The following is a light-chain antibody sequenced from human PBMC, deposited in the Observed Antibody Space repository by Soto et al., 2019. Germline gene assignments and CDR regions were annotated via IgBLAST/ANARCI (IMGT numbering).Light chain of an antibody. V-gene: IGLV2-14*01. CDR3: SSYASGSTVV. CDR1: SSDVGGYNY. CDR2: DVS. J-gene: IGLJ2*01. Sequence: QSALTQPASVSGSPGQSITISCTGTSSDVGGYNYVSWYQQHPGKAPKLMIYDVSNRPSGVSNRLSGSKSGNTASLTISGLQAEDEADYCCSSYASGSTVVFGGGTKVTVL.